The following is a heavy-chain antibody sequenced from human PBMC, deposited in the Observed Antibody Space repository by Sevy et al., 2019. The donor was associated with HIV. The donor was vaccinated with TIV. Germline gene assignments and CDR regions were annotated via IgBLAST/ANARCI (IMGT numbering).Heavy chain of an antibody. CDR2: ISWDGGST. D-gene: IGHD2-21*01. CDR3: AKDISPYCGGDCYSGFDY. Sequence: GGSLRLSCAASGFTFDDYTMHWVRQAPGKGLEWVSLISWDGGSTYYADSVKGRFTISRDNSKNSLYLQMNSLRTEDTALYYCAKDISPYCGGDCYSGFDYWGQGTLVTVSS. V-gene: IGHV3-43*01. CDR1: GFTFDDYT. J-gene: IGHJ4*02.